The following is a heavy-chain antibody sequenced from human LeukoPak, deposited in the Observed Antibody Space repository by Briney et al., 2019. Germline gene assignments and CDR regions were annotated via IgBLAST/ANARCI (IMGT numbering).Heavy chain of an antibody. CDR2: IYHSGST. CDR3: ARGDITMVRGVRDNWFDP. V-gene: IGHV4-59*08. Sequence: SETLSLTCTVSGGSISSYYWSWIRQPPGKGLEWIGEIYHSGSTNYNPSLKSRVTMSVDTSKNQFSLNLSSVTAADTAVYYCARGDITMVRGVRDNWFDPWGQGTLVTVSS. D-gene: IGHD3-10*01. CDR1: GGSISSYY. J-gene: IGHJ5*02.